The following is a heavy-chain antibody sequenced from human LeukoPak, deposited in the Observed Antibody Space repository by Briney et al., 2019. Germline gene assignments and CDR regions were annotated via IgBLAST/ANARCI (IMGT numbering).Heavy chain of an antibody. CDR2: ISSSSSYI. Sequence: GGSLRLSCEASGFTFSRYSLTWVRQAPGKGLEWVSSISSSSSYIYYADSVKGRFTISRDNAKNSLYLQMNSLRAENTAVYYCARSSIVATIYNWFDTWGQGTLVTVSS. CDR1: GFTFSRYS. D-gene: IGHD5-12*01. CDR3: ARSSIVATIYNWFDT. J-gene: IGHJ5*02. V-gene: IGHV3-21*01.